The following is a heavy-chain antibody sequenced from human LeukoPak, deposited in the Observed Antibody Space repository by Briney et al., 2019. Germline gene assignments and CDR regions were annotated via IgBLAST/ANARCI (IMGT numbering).Heavy chain of an antibody. CDR3: TTDKDFWGGYQDF. J-gene: IGHJ4*02. Sequence: PGGSLRLSCVVSGITFRNASMSWVRQAPGKGLEWVGRIKSKADGGTTDYVASVKGRFIISRNDSKDTMYLQMNSLKIEDTGVYYCTTDKDFWGGYQDFWGQGILVSVSS. V-gene: IGHV3-15*01. D-gene: IGHD3-3*01. CDR1: GITFRNAS. CDR2: IKSKADGGTT.